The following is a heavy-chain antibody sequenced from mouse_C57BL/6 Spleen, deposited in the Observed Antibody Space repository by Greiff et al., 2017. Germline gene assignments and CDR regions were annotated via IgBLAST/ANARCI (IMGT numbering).Heavy chain of an antibody. CDR3: ASYLIGYAMDY. Sequence: EVQLVESGGGLVQPGGSLSLSCAASGFTFTDYYMSWVRQPPGKALEWLGFIRNKANGYTTEYSASVKGRFTISRDNSQSILYLQMNALRAEDSATYYCASYLIGYAMDYWGQGTSVTVSS. CDR1: GFTFTDYY. D-gene: IGHD2-4*01. CDR2: IRNKANGYTT. J-gene: IGHJ4*01. V-gene: IGHV7-3*01.